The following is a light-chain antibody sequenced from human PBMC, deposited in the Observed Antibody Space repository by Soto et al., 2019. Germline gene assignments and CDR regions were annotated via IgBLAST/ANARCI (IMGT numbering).Light chain of an antibody. CDR2: WAS. CDR3: QQYYNIPFT. J-gene: IGKJ3*01. CDR1: QSVLYSSNNEKY. V-gene: IGKV4-1*01. Sequence: DIVMTQSPDSLAVSLGERATINCRSSQSVLYSSNNEKYLAWYQQKPGQPPKLLIYWASARASGVPDRFSGSGSATDFTLTISSLQAADVAVYYCQQYYNIPFTFGPGTKVDIK.